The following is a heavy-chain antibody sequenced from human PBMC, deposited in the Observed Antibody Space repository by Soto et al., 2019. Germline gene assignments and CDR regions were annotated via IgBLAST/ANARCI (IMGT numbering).Heavy chain of an antibody. Sequence: QVQLVETGGGVVQPGRSLRLSCAASGFTFSSYAMHWVRQAPGKGLEWVAVISYDGSNKYYADSVKGRFTISGDNSKNTLYLQMNSLRAEDTAVYYCARDSSGWYVFDYWGQGTLVTVSS. J-gene: IGHJ4*02. CDR3: ARDSSGWYVFDY. CDR2: ISYDGSNK. D-gene: IGHD6-19*01. CDR1: GFTFSSYA. V-gene: IGHV3-30-3*01.